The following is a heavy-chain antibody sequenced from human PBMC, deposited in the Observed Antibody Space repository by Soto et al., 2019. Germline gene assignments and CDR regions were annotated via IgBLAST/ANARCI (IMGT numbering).Heavy chain of an antibody. D-gene: IGHD2-2*01. CDR1: VFTFSSYS. J-gene: IGHJ6*02. V-gene: IGHV3-21*01. Sequence: GSLRLSCAASVFTFSSYSMNSVRQAPGKGLEWVSSISSSSSYIYYADSVKGRFTISRDNAKNSLYLQMNSLRAEDTAVYYCARAEGNRGPAAMFYYYGMDVWGQGTTVTVSS. CDR2: ISSSSSYI. CDR3: ARAEGNRGPAAMFYYYGMDV.